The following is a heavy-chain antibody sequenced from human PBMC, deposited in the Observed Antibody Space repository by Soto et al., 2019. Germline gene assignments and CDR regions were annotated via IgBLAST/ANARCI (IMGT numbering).Heavy chain of an antibody. J-gene: IGHJ4*02. Sequence: PSETLSLTCIVSGGSISSSNSYWGWIRQPPGKGLEWIGSVYYSGGTYYSPSLKTRVTISVDTSKNQFSLKLSSVTAADTAVYYCARDPDYWGQGTLVTVSS. CDR1: GGSISSSNSY. CDR3: ARDPDY. V-gene: IGHV4-39*07. CDR2: VYYSGGT.